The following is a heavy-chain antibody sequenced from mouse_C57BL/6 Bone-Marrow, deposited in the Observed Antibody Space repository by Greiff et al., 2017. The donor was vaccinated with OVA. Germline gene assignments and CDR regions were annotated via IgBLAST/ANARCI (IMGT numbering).Heavy chain of an antibody. CDR2: ISSGGDYI. Sequence: EVKLVASGEGLVKPGGSLKLSCAASGFTFSSSAMSWVRQTPEKRLEWVAYISSGGDYIYYADTVKGRFTISRDNARNTLYLQMSSLKSEDTAMYYCTRLLDAMDYWGQGTSVTVSS. J-gene: IGHJ4*01. CDR3: TRLLDAMDY. CDR1: GFTFSSSA. D-gene: IGHD2-1*01. V-gene: IGHV5-9-1*02.